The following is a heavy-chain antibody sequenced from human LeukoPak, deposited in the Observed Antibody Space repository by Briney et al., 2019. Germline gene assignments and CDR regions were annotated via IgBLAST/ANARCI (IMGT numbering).Heavy chain of an antibody. CDR2: ISWDGGST. CDR1: GFTFDDYA. J-gene: IGHJ4*02. V-gene: IGHV3-43D*03. CDR3: ARELRN. Sequence: PGGSLRLSCAASGFTFDDYAMHWVRQAPGKGLEWVSLISWDGGSTYYADSVKGRFTISRDNAKNSLYLQMNSLRAEDTAVYYCARELRNWGQGTLVTVSS.